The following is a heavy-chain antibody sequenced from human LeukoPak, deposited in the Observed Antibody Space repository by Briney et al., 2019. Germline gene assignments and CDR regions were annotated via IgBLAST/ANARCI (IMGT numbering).Heavy chain of an antibody. CDR1: EFTFSTYT. V-gene: IGHV3-48*04. CDR2: ISNSGSTI. CDR3: AGYCSSTSCPDAFDI. Sequence: GGSLRLSCAASEFTFSTYTMNWVRQAPGKGLEWVSYISNSGSTIYYADSVKGRFTISRDNAKNSLYLQMNSLRAEDTAVYYCAGYCSSTSCPDAFDIWGQGTMVTVSS. J-gene: IGHJ3*02. D-gene: IGHD2-2*01.